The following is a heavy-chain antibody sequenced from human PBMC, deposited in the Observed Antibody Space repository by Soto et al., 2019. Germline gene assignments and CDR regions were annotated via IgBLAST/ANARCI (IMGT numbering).Heavy chain of an antibody. CDR2: IYHSGST. CDR1: GGSISSGGYS. CDR3: ARASTTVTTLDY. D-gene: IGHD4-17*01. Sequence: SETLSLTCAVSGGSISSGGYSWSWIRQPPGRGLEWIGYIYHSGSTYYNPSLKSRVTISVDRSKNQFSLKLSSVTAADTAVYYCARASTTVTTLDYWGQGTLVTVSS. J-gene: IGHJ4*02. V-gene: IGHV4-30-2*01.